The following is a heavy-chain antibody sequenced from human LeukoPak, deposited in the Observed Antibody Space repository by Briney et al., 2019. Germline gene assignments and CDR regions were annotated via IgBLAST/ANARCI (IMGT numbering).Heavy chain of an antibody. CDR3: AREGYSGYGY. V-gene: IGHV3-21*01. CDR1: GFTVSSNY. Sequence: GGSLRLSCAASGFTVSSNYMSWVRQAPGKGLEWVSSISSSSSYIYYADSVKGRFTISRDNAKNSLYLQMNSLRAEDTAVYYCAREGYSGYGYWGQGTLVTVSS. D-gene: IGHD5-12*01. CDR2: ISSSSSYI. J-gene: IGHJ4*02.